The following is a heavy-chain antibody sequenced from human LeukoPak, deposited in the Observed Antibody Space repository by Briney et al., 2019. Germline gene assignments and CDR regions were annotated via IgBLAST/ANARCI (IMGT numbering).Heavy chain of an antibody. Sequence: GGSLRLSCAASGFTFSSYWMSWVRQAPGKGLEWVANIKQDGSEKYYVDSVKGRFTISRDNAKNSLYLQMNSLRAEDTAVYHCARDSSGYYSDAFDIWGQGTMVTVSS. D-gene: IGHD3-22*01. CDR2: IKQDGSEK. J-gene: IGHJ3*02. CDR3: ARDSSGYYSDAFDI. CDR1: GFTFSSYW. V-gene: IGHV3-7*03.